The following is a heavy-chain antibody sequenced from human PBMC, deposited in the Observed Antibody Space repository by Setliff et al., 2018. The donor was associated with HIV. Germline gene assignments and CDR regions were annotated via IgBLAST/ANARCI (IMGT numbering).Heavy chain of an antibody. CDR2: IIPILGVA. CDR3: VRGVQSPPHYSYYYMDV. D-gene: IGHD3-3*01. V-gene: IGHV1-69*02. Sequence: SVKVSCKASRSTFNSHTINWVRQAPGQGLDWVGRIIPILGVANYAQRFQGKVTITADKSTSTAYMELTSLRFDDTAMYYCVRGVQSPPHYSYYYMDVWGKGTTVTVSS. J-gene: IGHJ6*03. CDR1: RSTFNSHT.